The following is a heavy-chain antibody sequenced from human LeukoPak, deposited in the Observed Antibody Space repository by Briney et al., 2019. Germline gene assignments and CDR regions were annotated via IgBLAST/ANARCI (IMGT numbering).Heavy chain of an antibody. CDR1: GFTFSSYA. CDR3: ARGFPMVRGVMDY. CDR2: ISYDGSNK. D-gene: IGHD3-10*01. J-gene: IGHJ4*02. Sequence: GGSLRLSCAASGFTFSSYAMHWVRQAPGKGLEWVAVISYDGSNKYYADSVKGRFTISRDNSKNTLYLQMNSLRAEDTAVYYCARGFPMVRGVMDYWGQGTLVTVSS. V-gene: IGHV3-30-3*01.